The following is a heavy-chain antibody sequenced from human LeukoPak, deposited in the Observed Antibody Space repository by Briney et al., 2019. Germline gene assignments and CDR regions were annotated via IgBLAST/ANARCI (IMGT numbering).Heavy chain of an antibody. Sequence: SVKVSCKACAGTFSSYAISWVRQDPGQGLEWMGGIIPIFGTANYAQKFQGRVTITADKSTSTAYMELSSLRSEDTAVYYCARATYSSSLDYWGQGTLVTVSS. V-gene: IGHV1-69*06. CDR1: AGTFSSYA. CDR3: ARATYSSSLDY. D-gene: IGHD6-13*01. J-gene: IGHJ4*02. CDR2: IIPIFGTA.